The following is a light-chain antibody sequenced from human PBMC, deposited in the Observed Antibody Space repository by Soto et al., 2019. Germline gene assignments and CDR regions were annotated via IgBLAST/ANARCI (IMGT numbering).Light chain of an antibody. J-gene: IGKJ3*01. Sequence: EIVLKQSPCPLSLSPWERATLSCTASPSVANVVAWYQQKPGQAPRRLIYGAFSRATGIPARFSGSGSGTDFTLTISSLEPEDSAVYYCQQRNIWPPVTFGHGTNVDIK. CDR3: QQRNIWPPVT. CDR2: GAF. V-gene: IGKV3-11*01. CDR1: PSVANV.